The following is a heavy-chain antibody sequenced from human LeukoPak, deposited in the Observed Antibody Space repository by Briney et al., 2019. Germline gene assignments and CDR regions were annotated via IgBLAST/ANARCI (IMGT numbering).Heavy chain of an antibody. CDR3: ARSSYYGSGSSQYGMDV. Sequence: GGSLRLSCAPSGFTFSSYDMRWGRHATGEGLEWVSAIGTAGDTYYPVSVKGRVTISRENAKNSLYLQMNSLRAGDTAVYYCARSSYYGSGSSQYGMDVWGQGTTVTVSS. V-gene: IGHV3-13*01. CDR2: IGTAGDT. CDR1: GFTFSSYD. D-gene: IGHD3-10*01. J-gene: IGHJ6*02.